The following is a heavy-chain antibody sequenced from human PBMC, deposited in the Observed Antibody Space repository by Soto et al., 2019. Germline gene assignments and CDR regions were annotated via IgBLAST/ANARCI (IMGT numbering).Heavy chain of an antibody. CDR3: ARDSDYSSSWAY. D-gene: IGHD6-13*01. CDR1: GYTFTDYY. Sequence: QVQLVQSGADVKRPGASVKVSCKASGYTFTDYYMHWVRQAPGQGLEWMGWINPKSGVTNYAQRFQGRVTMTRDTSISTAYMDLSSPRSDDTAVYYCARDSDYSSSWAYWGQGTLVTVSS. CDR2: INPKSGVT. V-gene: IGHV1-2*02. J-gene: IGHJ4*02.